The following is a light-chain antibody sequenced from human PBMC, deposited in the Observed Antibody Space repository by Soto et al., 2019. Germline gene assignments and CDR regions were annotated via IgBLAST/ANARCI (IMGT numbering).Light chain of an antibody. CDR2: DVS. V-gene: IGLV2-14*03. CDR3: HSYTTTGSLWV. CDR1: SRDVGGYNY. J-gene: IGLJ3*02. Sequence: SALTQPASVSGSLGQSITISCTGTSRDVGGYNYVSWYQHHPGKGPKVLIYDVSYRPSGVSDRFSGSKSGNTASLTISGLQPEDEAHYYCHSYTTTGSLWVFGGGTKLTVL.